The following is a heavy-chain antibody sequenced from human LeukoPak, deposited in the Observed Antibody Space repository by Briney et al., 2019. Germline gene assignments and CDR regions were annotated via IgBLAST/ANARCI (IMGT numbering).Heavy chain of an antibody. D-gene: IGHD6-19*01. V-gene: IGHV4-59*01. CDR2: IYYSGST. Sequence: SETLSLTCTVSGGSISSYHWSWIRQPPGKGLEWIGYIYYSGSTNYNPSLKSRVTISVDTSKNQFSLKLSSVTAADTAVYYCARADSYSSGWYGGLDYWGQGTLVTVSS. CDR1: GGSISSYH. J-gene: IGHJ4*02. CDR3: ARADSYSSGWYGGLDY.